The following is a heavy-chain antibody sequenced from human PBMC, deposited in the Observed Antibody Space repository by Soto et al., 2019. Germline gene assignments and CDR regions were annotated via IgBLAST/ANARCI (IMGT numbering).Heavy chain of an antibody. CDR1: SGSISSSNW. Sequence: SETLSLTCAVSSGSISSSNWWSWVRQPPGKGLEWIGEIYHSGSTNYNPSLKSRVTISVDKSKNQFSLKLSSVTAADTAVYYCARDSINGSWYYFDYWGQGTLVTVSS. V-gene: IGHV4-4*02. J-gene: IGHJ4*02. CDR2: IYHSGST. CDR3: ARDSINGSWYYFDY. D-gene: IGHD6-13*01.